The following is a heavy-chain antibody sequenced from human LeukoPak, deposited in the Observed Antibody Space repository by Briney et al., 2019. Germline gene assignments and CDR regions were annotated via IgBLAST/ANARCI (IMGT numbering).Heavy chain of an antibody. CDR2: ISYDGSNK. D-gene: IGHD3-22*01. CDR1: GFTFSSYG. Sequence: PGGSLRLSCAASGFTFSSYGMHWVRQAPGKGLEWVAVISYDGSNKYYADSVKGRFTISRDNSKNTLYLQMNSLRAEDTAVYYCARDHESPAGYYYDSSGYYYVWGQGTLVTVSS. CDR3: ARDHESPAGYYYDSSGYYYV. J-gene: IGHJ4*02. V-gene: IGHV3-30*03.